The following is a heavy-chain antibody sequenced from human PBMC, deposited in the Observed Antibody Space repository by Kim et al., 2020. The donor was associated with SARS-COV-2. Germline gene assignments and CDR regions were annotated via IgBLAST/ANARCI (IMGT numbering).Heavy chain of an antibody. Sequence: SETLSLTCTVSGGSISSYYWSWIRQPPGKGLEWIGYIYYSGSTNYNPSLKSRVTISVDPSKNQFSLKLSTVTAADTAVYYCSRAYYYDSSGYYGPYYYYYGIDVWGHGTTVTVSS. J-gene: IGHJ6*02. CDR2: IYYSGST. V-gene: IGHV4-59*01. D-gene: IGHD3-22*01. CDR1: GGSISSYY. CDR3: SRAYYYDSSGYYGPYYYYYGIDV.